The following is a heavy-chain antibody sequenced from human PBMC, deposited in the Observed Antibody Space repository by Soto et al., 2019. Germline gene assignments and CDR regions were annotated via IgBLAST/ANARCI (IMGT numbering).Heavy chain of an antibody. Sequence: SETLSLTCTVSGGSISSYYGSWIRQPPGKGLEWIGYIYYSGSTNYNPSLKSRVTISVDTSKNQFSLKLSSVTAADTAVYYCARATRIAAAGFDWGQGTLVTVSS. CDR2: IYYSGST. J-gene: IGHJ4*02. CDR3: ARATRIAAAGFD. V-gene: IGHV4-59*01. CDR1: GGSISSYY. D-gene: IGHD6-13*01.